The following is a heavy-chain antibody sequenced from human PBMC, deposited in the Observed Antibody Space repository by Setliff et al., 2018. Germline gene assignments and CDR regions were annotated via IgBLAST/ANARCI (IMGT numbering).Heavy chain of an antibody. CDR3: ARGRVDSGSYNDLGYFDD. D-gene: IGHD1-26*01. Sequence: SETLSLTCNVSGDSISSTYHWGWIRQSPGKGLEWIGTIYHSGNTYYNPSLNSRLTISVDTSKNQFSLRLTTVTAADTAMYFCARGRVDSGSYNDLGYFDDWGKGTLVTVSS. CDR2: IYHSGNT. CDR1: GDSISSTYH. J-gene: IGHJ4*02. V-gene: IGHV4-38-2*02.